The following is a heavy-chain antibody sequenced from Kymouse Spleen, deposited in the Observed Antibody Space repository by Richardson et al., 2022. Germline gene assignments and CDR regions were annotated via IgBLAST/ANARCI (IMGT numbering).Heavy chain of an antibody. J-gene: IGHJ6*02. D-gene: IGHD1-7*01. Sequence: QVQLQESGPGLVKPSGTLSLTCAVSGGSISSSNWWSWVRQPPGKGLEWIGEIYHSGSTNYNPSLKSRVTISVDKSKNQFSLKLSSVTAADTAVYYCARAPQYNWNYVFYYYYYGMDVWGQGTTVTVSS. CDR3: ARAPQYNWNYVFYYYYYGMDV. V-gene: IGHV4-4*02. CDR1: GGSISSSNW. CDR2: IYHSGST.